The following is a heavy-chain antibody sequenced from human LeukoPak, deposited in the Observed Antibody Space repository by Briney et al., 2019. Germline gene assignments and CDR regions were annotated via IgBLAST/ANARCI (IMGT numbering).Heavy chain of an antibody. CDR2: IYHSGST. CDR1: GGSISSSNW. Sequence: PSETLSLTCAVSGGSISSSNWWSWVRQPPGKGLEWIGEIYHSGSTNYNPSLKSRVTISVDKSKNQFSLKLSSVTAADTAVYYCARADCSGGSCYADWGQGTLVTVSS. CDR3: ARADCSGGSCYAD. V-gene: IGHV4-4*02. J-gene: IGHJ4*02. D-gene: IGHD2-15*01.